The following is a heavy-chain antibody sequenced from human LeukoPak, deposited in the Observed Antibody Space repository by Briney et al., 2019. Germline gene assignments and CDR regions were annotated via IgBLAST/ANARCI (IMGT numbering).Heavy chain of an antibody. D-gene: IGHD3-10*01. J-gene: IGHJ6*02. CDR2: IHHSGST. V-gene: IGHV4-4*02. CDR3: AREQLSITSYGMDV. Sequence: SETLSLTCAVSGGSISSNNWWSWVRQSPGKGLEWIGEIHHSGSTNYNPSLKSRVTVSVDKSKNQFSLKLTSVTAADTAVYYCAREQLSITSYGMDVWGQGTTVTVSS. CDR1: GGSISSNNW.